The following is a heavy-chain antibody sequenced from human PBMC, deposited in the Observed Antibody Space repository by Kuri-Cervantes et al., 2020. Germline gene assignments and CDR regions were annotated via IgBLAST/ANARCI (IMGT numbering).Heavy chain of an antibody. CDR1: GFTFSNYW. Sequence: GESLKISCAASGFTFSNYWMSWVRQAPGKGLEWVANIKQDGSEKYYVDSVKGRFTISRDNAKNSLYLQMNSLRAEDTAVYYCARDCRWPVDAFDIWGQGTMVTVSS. V-gene: IGHV3-7*01. CDR3: ARDCRWPVDAFDI. CDR2: IKQDGSEK. J-gene: IGHJ3*02. D-gene: IGHD6-19*01.